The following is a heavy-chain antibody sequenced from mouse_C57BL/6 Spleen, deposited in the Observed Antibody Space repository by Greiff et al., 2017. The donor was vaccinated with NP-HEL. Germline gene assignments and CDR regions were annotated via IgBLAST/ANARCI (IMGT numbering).Heavy chain of an antibody. CDR3: AREEKGLQDWAY. Sequence: VQLQQSGPELVKPGASVKISCKASGYSFTGYYMNWVKQSPEKSLEWIGEINPSTGGTTYNQKFKAKATLTVDKSSSTAYMQLKSLTSEDSAVYYCAREEKGLQDWAYWGQGTLVTVSA. V-gene: IGHV1-42*01. D-gene: IGHD2-4*01. CDR2: INPSTGGT. J-gene: IGHJ3*01. CDR1: GYSFTGYY.